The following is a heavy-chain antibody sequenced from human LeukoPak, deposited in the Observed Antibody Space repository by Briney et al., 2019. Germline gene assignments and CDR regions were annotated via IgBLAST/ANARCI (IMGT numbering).Heavy chain of an antibody. CDR3: ASHSSYVSPFRS. CDR2: INHNGST. CDR1: GGSFSGYY. J-gene: IGHJ5*02. Sequence: SETLSLTCAVYGGSFSGYYWSWIRQPPGKGLEWIGEINHNGSTNYNPSLKSRVTISVDTSKNQFSLKLSSVTAADTAVYYCASHSSYVSPFRSWGRGPLVTVSP. V-gene: IGHV4-34*01. D-gene: IGHD2/OR15-2a*01.